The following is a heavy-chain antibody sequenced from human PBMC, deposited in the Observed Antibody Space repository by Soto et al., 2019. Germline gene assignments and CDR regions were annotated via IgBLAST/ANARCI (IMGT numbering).Heavy chain of an antibody. CDR1: VFTFSSYA. J-gene: IGHJ4*02. CDR3: ARVLGGMATVPFDY. D-gene: IGHD4-4*01. Sequence: QVQLVESGGGVVQPGRSLRLSCAASVFTFSSYAMHWVRQAPGTGLEWVAVISYEGSNKYYADSVKGRFTISRDNSKNTLYLQMNSLRTEDTAVYYCARVLGGMATVPFDYWGQGALVTVSS. CDR2: ISYEGSNK. V-gene: IGHV3-30-3*01.